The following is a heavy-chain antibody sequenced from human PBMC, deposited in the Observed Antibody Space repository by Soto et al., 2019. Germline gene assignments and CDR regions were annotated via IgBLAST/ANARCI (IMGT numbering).Heavy chain of an antibody. CDR2: ISSSSSYI. D-gene: IGHD2-21*01. CDR3: ARAGVGDGWTQSEYFQH. Sequence: GGSLRLSCAASGFTFSSYSMNWVRQAPGKGLEWVSSISSSSSYIYYADSVKGRFTISRDNAKISLYLQMNSLRAEDTAVYYCARAGVGDGWTQSEYFQHWGQGTLVTVSS. V-gene: IGHV3-21*01. J-gene: IGHJ1*01. CDR1: GFTFSSYS.